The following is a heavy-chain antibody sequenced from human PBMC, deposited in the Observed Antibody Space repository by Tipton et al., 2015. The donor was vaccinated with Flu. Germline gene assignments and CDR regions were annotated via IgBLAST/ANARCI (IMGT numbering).Heavy chain of an antibody. CDR1: GYSVTGGYY. J-gene: IGHJ3*02. Sequence: TLSLTCTVSGYSVTGGYYWGWIRQPPGKGLEYIGYMFHSGSTYYNPSLRSRVTTSVDTSKNQFSLKLSSVTAADTAVYYCAREGVGNAFDIWGQGTMVTVSS. CDR3: AREGVGNAFDI. D-gene: IGHD1-26*01. V-gene: IGHV4-38-2*02. CDR2: MFHSGST.